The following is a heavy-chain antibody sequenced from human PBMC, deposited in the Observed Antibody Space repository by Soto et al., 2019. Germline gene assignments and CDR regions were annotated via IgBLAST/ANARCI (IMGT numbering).Heavy chain of an antibody. J-gene: IGHJ6*02. D-gene: IGHD2-2*01. V-gene: IGHV3-23*01. CDR3: GKGHSTTFGVYHYFGMDV. CDR1: EFTFRDYG. Sequence: GCLSLPCVTSEFTFRDYGMSWVLRAPGEGLEWVAGITAFGGGTYNADSVEGRFTISRDNSKRTVYLKVNSLRPEDTAIYYCGKGHSTTFGVYHYFGMDVWGHGTTVTVSS. CDR2: ITAFGGGT.